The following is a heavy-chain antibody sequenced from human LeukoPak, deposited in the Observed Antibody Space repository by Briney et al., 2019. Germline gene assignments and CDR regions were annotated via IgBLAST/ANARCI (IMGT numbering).Heavy chain of an antibody. J-gene: IGHJ4*02. CDR1: GGSISSYY. CDR3: ARCTSTSCYNFDY. D-gene: IGHD2-2*02. CDR2: IHTTGST. Sequence: SETLSLTCTVSGGSISSYYWNWIRQSAGKGLEWIGHIHTTGSTNCNPSLKSRVTTSLDTSKNQFSLKLNSVTAADTAVYYCARCTSTSCYNFDYWGQGSLVTVSS. V-gene: IGHV4-4*07.